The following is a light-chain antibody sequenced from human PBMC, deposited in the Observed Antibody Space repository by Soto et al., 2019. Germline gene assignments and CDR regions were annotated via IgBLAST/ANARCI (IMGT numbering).Light chain of an antibody. CDR1: QGISNY. CDR2: AAS. J-gene: IGKJ3*01. Sequence: DIQMTQSPSSLSASVGDRVTITCRATQGISNYLAWYQQKPGKVPKLLISAASTLQSGVPSRFSGSGSGTDFTLTISNLQPEDVATYYCQRYISAPFTFGPGTNVDIK. V-gene: IGKV1-27*01. CDR3: QRYISAPFT.